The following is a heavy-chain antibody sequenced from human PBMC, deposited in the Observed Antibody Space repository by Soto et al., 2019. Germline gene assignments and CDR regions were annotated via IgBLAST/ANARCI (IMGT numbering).Heavy chain of an antibody. CDR3: ARMGDVPYYYYGMDV. CDR2: IIPIAAIA. J-gene: IGHJ6*02. D-gene: IGHD3-16*01. V-gene: IGHV1-69*02. Sequence: SVKVSCKASGGTFSRYTINWVRQAPGQGLEWMGRIIPIAAIANYTQKFQGRVTITVDKSSTTAYMELSSLRSDDTAVYYCARMGDVPYYYYGMDVWGQGTTVTVSS. CDR1: GGTFSRYT.